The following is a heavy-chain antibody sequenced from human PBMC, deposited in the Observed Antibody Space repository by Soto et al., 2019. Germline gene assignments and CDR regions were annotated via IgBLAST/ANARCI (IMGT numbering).Heavy chain of an antibody. CDR3: ARGIDWLLSPTVGFDY. D-gene: IGHD3-9*01. CDR1: GGSISSGGYY. Sequence: PSETLSLTCTVSGGSISSGGYYWSWIRQHPGKGLAWIGYIYYSGSTYYNPSLKSRVTISVDTSKNQFSLKLSSVTAADTVVYYCARGIDWLLSPTVGFDYWGQGTLVTVSS. CDR2: IYYSGST. J-gene: IGHJ4*02. V-gene: IGHV4-31*03.